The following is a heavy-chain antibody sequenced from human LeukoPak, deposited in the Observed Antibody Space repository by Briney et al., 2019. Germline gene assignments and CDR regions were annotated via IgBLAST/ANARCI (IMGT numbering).Heavy chain of an antibody. CDR1: GGSISSGSYC. D-gene: IGHD6-19*01. V-gene: IGHV4-61*02. CDR2: IYTSGST. Sequence: PSETLSLTCTVSGGSISSGSYCWSWIRQPAGKGLEWIGRIYTSGSTNYNPSLKSRVTISVDTSKNQFSLKLSSVTAADTAVYYCASTSGWYLDGGFFDYRGQGTLVTVSS. J-gene: IGHJ4*02. CDR3: ASTSGWYLDGGFFDY.